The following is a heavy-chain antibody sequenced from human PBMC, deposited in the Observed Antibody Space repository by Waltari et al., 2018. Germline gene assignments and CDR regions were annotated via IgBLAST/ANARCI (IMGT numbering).Heavy chain of an antibody. D-gene: IGHD7-27*01. V-gene: IGHV4-59*01. CDR2: IYYSGST. CDR1: GGSISSYY. CDR3: ARSPLWAHYYYYMDV. Sequence: QVQLQESGPGLVKPSETLSLTCTVSGGSISSYYWSWIRQPPGKGLEWIGYIYYSGSTNYNPSLKSRVTISVDTSKNQFSLKLSSVTAADTAVYYCARSPLWAHYYYYMDVWGKGTTVTVSS. J-gene: IGHJ6*03.